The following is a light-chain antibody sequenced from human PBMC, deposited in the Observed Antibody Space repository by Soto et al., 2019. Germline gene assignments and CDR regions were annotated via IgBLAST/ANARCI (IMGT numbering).Light chain of an antibody. CDR3: QQYNSYS. CDR1: QSISNW. V-gene: IGKV1-5*01. CDR2: HAS. Sequence: DIQMTQYPSSLSASVGDRVTITFRASQSISNWFAWYQQKPGTAPKVLIYHASNLQSGVPSRFSGSGSGTEFTLTISSLQPDDFATYYCQQYNSYSFGQVTKVDIK. J-gene: IGKJ1*01.